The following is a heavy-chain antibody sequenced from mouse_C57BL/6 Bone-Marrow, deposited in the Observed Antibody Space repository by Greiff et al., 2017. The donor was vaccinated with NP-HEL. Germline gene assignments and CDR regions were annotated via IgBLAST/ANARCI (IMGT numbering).Heavy chain of an antibody. J-gene: IGHJ2*01. Sequence: QVQLQQPGAELVRPGTSVKLSCKASGYTFTSYWMHWVKQRPGQGLEWIGVIDPSDSYTNYNQKFKGKATLTVDTSSSTAYIQLSSLTSEASAVSYCARTGYYFDYWGQGTTLTVSS. CDR3: ARTGYYFDY. CDR1: GYTFTSYW. CDR2: IDPSDSYT. V-gene: IGHV1-59*01. D-gene: IGHD1-2*01.